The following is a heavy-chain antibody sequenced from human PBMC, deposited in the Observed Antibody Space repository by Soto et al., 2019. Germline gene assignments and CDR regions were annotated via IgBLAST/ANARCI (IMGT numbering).Heavy chain of an antibody. CDR3: AKGPYYDILTGYIDYFDY. CDR1: GFTFSSYA. V-gene: IGHV3-23*01. D-gene: IGHD3-9*01. Sequence: GGSLRRSWAASGFTFSSYAMSWVRQAPGKGLEWVSAISGSGGSTYYADSVKGRFTISRDNSKNTLYLQMNSLRAEDTAVYYCAKGPYYDILTGYIDYFDYWGQGTLVTVSS. J-gene: IGHJ4*02. CDR2: ISGSGGST.